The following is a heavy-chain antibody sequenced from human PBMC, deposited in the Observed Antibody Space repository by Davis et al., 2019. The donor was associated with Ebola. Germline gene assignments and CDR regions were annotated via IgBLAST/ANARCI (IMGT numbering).Heavy chain of an antibody. J-gene: IGHJ6*03. CDR2: ISYDGSYA. Sequence: PGGSLRLSCAASGFTFNRFGVHWVRQAPGKGLEWVAVISYDGSYAEYADSVKGRFTISRDNSKDTLYLEMNSLRADDTAVYFCAKDYDYGYYYYMDVWGNGTTVTVSS. CDR1: GFTFNRFG. D-gene: IGHD4/OR15-4a*01. V-gene: IGHV3-30*18. CDR3: AKDYDYGYYYYMDV.